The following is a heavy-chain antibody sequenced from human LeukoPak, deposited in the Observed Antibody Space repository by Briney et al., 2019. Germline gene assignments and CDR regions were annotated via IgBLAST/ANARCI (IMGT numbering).Heavy chain of an antibody. CDR2: IYYSGST. D-gene: IGHD6-13*01. CDR3: ARVSYSSSQEFDY. J-gene: IGHJ4*02. V-gene: IGHV4-61*05. CDR1: GGSISSSSYY. Sequence: MTSETLSLTCTVSGGSISSSSYYWGWIRQPPGKGLEWIGYIYYSGSTNYNPSLKSRVTISADTSKNQFSLKLSSVTAADTAVYYCARVSYSSSQEFDYWGQGTLVTVSS.